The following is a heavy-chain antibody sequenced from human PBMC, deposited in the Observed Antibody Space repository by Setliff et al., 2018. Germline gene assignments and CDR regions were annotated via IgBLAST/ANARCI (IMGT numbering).Heavy chain of an antibody. CDR2: IRYDGSSK. CDR3: AKDRCGGYCFHRGYGMDV. J-gene: IGHJ6*02. Sequence: GGSLRLSCAASGFTFSSYGMHWVRQAPGKGLEWVTFIRYDGSSKDYADSVKGRFTISRDNAENTLYLQMNSLRAEDTGVYYCAKDRCGGYCFHRGYGMDVWGQGTTVTVSS. V-gene: IGHV3-30*02. CDR1: GFTFSSYG. D-gene: IGHD2-21*01.